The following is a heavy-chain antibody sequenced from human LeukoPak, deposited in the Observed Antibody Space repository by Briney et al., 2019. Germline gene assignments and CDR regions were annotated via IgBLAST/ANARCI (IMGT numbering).Heavy chain of an antibody. Sequence: GGSLRLSCAASGFTFSSYWMSWVRQAPGKGLEWVANIKQDGSEKYYVDSVKGRFSISRDNAKNSLYLQMNSLRAEDTAVYYCARGTSYYDVTGHYIDYWGQGTLVTVSS. V-gene: IGHV3-7*01. D-gene: IGHD3-22*01. CDR1: GFTFSSYW. CDR2: IKQDGSEK. J-gene: IGHJ4*02. CDR3: ARGTSYYDVTGHYIDY.